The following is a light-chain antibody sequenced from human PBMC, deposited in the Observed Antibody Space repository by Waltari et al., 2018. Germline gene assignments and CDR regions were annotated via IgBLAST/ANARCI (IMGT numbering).Light chain of an antibody. Sequence: QSVLTQPPSVSGAPGQRVTISCTGSGSNIGAGFDVPWYQQLPGTAPKLLVYGNNRRPSGVPDRFSASKSGTSASLAITGLQAEDEADYYCQSYDSSLTGSWVFGGGTKLTVL. J-gene: IGLJ3*02. CDR2: GNN. CDR3: QSYDSSLTGSWV. CDR1: GSNIGAGFD. V-gene: IGLV1-40*01.